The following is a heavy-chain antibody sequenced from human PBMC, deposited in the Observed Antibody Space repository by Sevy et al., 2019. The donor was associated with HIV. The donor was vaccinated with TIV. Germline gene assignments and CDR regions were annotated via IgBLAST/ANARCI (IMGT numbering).Heavy chain of an antibody. V-gene: IGHV3-30*04. Sequence: GGSLRLSCEASGFSFRRYAMHWVRQAPGKGLEWLTVISYDGRNEYYVDSVKGRFTISRDNSKNTLYLQMNSLRPEDTAIYYCARDGGGDYFDYWGQGTLVTVS. D-gene: IGHD3-10*01. J-gene: IGHJ4*02. CDR1: GFSFRRYA. CDR3: ARDGGGDYFDY. CDR2: ISYDGRNE.